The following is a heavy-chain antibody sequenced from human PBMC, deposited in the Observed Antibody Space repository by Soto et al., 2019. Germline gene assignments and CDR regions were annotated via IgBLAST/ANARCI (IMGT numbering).Heavy chain of an antibody. J-gene: IGHJ5*02. CDR2: HNGYNGQT. CDR3: ASLHDRAGLGT. Sequence: ASVKVSCKASENTFTTYLLHWVRQVHGRGLEWMGWHNGYNGQTEYSQKFQGRVTITRNTSAKTAYLELRSLTSEDKAVYYCASLHDRAGLGTWGQGTLVTVSS. V-gene: IGHV1-3*01. CDR1: ENTFTTYL. D-gene: IGHD1-1*01.